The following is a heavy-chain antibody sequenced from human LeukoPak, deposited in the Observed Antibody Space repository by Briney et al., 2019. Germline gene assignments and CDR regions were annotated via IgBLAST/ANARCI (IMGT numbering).Heavy chain of an antibody. D-gene: IGHD5-24*01. CDR3: ARDNRRRDGYNFSFRWDY. V-gene: IGHV3-21*01. CDR1: GFTFSSYS. Sequence: GGSLRLSCAASGFTFSSYSMNCVRQAPGKGLEWVSSIISSSSYIYYVDSEKGRFTISRDNAKNSLYLQMSSLGAEDTRVYYCARDNRRRDGYNFSFRWDYWGQGNLVTVSS. J-gene: IGHJ4*02. CDR2: IISSSSYI.